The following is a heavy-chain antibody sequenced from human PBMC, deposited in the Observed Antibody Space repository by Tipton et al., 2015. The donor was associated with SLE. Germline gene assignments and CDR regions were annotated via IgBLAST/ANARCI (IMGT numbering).Heavy chain of an antibody. D-gene: IGHD6-13*01. Sequence: GSLRLSCAASGFTFRSCGMHWVRQAPGKGLEWVAFIRYDGSNKYYEDSVKGRFTISRDNSKNTLYLQMNNLRAEDTAVYYCAKEIGDSAAFGTYYHYYGMDVWGQGTTVIVSS. V-gene: IGHV3-30*02. CDR2: IRYDGSNK. CDR1: GFTFRSCG. J-gene: IGHJ6*02. CDR3: AKEIGDSAAFGTYYHYYGMDV.